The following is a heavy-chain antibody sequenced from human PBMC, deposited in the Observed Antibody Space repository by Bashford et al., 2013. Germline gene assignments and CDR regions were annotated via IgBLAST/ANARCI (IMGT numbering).Heavy chain of an antibody. CDR1: GGSMNGFY. J-gene: IGHJ5*02. V-gene: IGHV4-59*01. CDR3: TRSPRGTYGVGH. D-gene: IGHD1-26*01. Sequence: SETLSLTCTVFGGSMNGFYWSWIRQPPGKGLEWIGYIEYSGRTEYIPSLKSRVTMSIDTSKNQFSLRLPSVTAADTAVYYCTRSPRGTYGVGHWGQGTLVTVSS. CDR2: IEYSGRT.